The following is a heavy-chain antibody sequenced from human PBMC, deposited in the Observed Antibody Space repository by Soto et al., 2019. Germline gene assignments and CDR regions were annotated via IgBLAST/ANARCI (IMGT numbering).Heavy chain of an antibody. V-gene: IGHV3-48*03. J-gene: IGHJ6*02. CDR3: ARGAYYYYYGLDV. CDR2: ISSTSSTI. Sequence: VGSLRLSCAASGFTFHTYEMNWVRQAPGKGLEWVSYISSTSSTISYADSVKGRFTISRDNAKNSLSLQMNSLRAEGTAVYYCARGAYYYYYGLDVWGQRTTVTVSS. CDR1: GFTFHTYE.